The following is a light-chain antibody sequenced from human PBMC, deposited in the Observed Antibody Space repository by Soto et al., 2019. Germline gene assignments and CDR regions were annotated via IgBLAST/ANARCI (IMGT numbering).Light chain of an antibody. CDR2: AAY. CDR3: QQSYSIPLT. J-gene: IGKJ4*01. CDR1: QTINNY. V-gene: IGKV1-39*01. Sequence: DIQMTQSPSSLSSSVGDRVTITCRTSQTINNYLNWYQQKPGTAPNLLIYAAYNLDSGVPSRFSGSGSGTDFTLAISALQPDDFAIYFCQQSYSIPLTFGGGTKV.